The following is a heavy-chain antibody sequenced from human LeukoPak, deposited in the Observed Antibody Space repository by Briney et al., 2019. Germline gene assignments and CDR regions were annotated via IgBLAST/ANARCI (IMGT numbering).Heavy chain of an antibody. D-gene: IGHD2-21*02. J-gene: IGHJ4*02. CDR1: GFTFSSYA. V-gene: IGHV3-30*04. CDR2: ISYDGSNK. CDR3: ARDLRVVTAIPGY. Sequence: GGSLRLSCAASGFTFSSYAMHWVRQAPGKGLEWVAVISYDGSNKYYADSVKGRFTISRDNSKNTLYLQMNSLRAEDTAVYYCARDLRVVTAIPGYWGQGTLVTVSS.